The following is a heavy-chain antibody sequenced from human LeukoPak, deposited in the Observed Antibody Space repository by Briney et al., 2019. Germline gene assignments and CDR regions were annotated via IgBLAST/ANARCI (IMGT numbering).Heavy chain of an antibody. Sequence: SGGSLRLSCAASGFTFSSYEMNWVRQAPGKGLEWVSYISSSGSTIYYADSVKGRFTISRDNAKNSLYLQMNSLRDEDTAVYYCARVRGSYADFDYWGQGTLVTVSS. CDR3: ARVRGSYADFDY. J-gene: IGHJ4*02. D-gene: IGHD1-26*01. CDR2: ISSSGSTI. V-gene: IGHV3-48*03. CDR1: GFTFSSYE.